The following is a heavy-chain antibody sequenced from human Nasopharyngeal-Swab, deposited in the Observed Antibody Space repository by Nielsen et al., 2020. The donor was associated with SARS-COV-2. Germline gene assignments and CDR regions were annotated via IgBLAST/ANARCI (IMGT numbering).Heavy chain of an antibody. CDR2: ILSIGSDN. J-gene: IGHJ4*02. Sequence: GGSLRLSCAASGFTFSAYAMTWVRQAPGKGLEWVPLILSIGSDNYYADPVKGRFTITRDNSKNTLYLQMNSLRAEDTAVYYCAKVFPYGSGRYSPAWDFHYWGQGTLVTVAS. CDR3: AKVFPYGSGRYSPAWDFHY. V-gene: IGHV3-30*02. CDR1: GFTFSAYA. D-gene: IGHD3-10*01.